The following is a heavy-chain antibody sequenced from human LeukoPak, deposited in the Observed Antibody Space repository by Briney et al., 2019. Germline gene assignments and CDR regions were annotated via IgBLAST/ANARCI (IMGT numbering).Heavy chain of an antibody. CDR3: ARVKEKTASTIPDYFQH. CDR2: IGPDSGGT. V-gene: IGHV1-2*02. Sequence: ASVKVSCKASGYTFTDYYIHWVRQAPGQGLEWVGWIGPDSGGTHFGKKFQGRVTLTRDTSISTVYMEVSRLSSDDTAVYYCARVKEKTASTIPDYFQHWGQGSLVTASS. D-gene: IGHD5/OR15-5a*01. J-gene: IGHJ1*01. CDR1: GYTFTDYY.